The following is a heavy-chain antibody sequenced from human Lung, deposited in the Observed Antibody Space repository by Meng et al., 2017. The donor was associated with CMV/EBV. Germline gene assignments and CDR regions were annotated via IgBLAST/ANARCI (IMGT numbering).Heavy chain of an antibody. Sequence: QVQLQESGPGLVKPSGTLSLTCAVSGGSISSSDWWCWGRQPAEKGLELIGKISHGGSTNYNPSLRRRVTIAVDKTKHQFSLQLCSVAAAEAVEYCGGGLPPPEKKWRVTDYWGQGTLVTVSS. CDR2: ISHGGST. V-gene: IGHV4-4*01. CDR1: GGSISSSDW. D-gene: IGHD6-19*01. J-gene: IGHJ4*02. CDR3: GGLPPPEKKWRVTDY.